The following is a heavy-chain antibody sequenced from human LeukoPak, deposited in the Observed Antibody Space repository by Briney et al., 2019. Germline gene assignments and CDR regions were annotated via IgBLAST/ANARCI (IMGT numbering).Heavy chain of an antibody. V-gene: IGHV3-23*01. CDR3: ARASSRMRSGWYALDF. Sequence: GGSLTLSCGASGFTFSSYAMTWFRQAPGKGLEWVSAISVSGDSTYYADSVKGRFTISRDQSKNTLYLQMNSLRAEDTAVYYCARASSRMRSGWYALDFWGQGTLVTVSS. CDR2: ISVSGDST. D-gene: IGHD6-19*01. J-gene: IGHJ4*02. CDR1: GFTFSSYA.